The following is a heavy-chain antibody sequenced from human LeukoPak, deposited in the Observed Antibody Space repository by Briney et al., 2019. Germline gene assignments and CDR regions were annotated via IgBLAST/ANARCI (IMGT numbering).Heavy chain of an antibody. CDR1: GFTVSSNY. J-gene: IGHJ4*02. V-gene: IGHV3-53*05. Sequence: GGSLRLSCAASGFTVSSNYMSWVRQAPGKGLEWVSVIYSGGSTYYADSVKGRFTISRDNSKNTLYLQMNSLRAEDTAVYYCARESAAAALGGFDYWGQGTLVTVSS. CDR3: ARESAAAALGGFDY. CDR2: IYSGGST. D-gene: IGHD6-13*01.